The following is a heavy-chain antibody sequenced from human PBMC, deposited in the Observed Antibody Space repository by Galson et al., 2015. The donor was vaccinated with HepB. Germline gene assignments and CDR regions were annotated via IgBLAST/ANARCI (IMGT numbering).Heavy chain of an antibody. CDR2: IYHSGST. CDR1: ISSGGYS. V-gene: IGHV4-30-2*01. D-gene: IGHD3-3*01. Sequence: ISSGGYSWSWIRQPPGKGLEWIGYIYHSGSTYYNPSLKSRVTISVDRSKNQFSLKLSSVTAADTAVYYCARGGYYDFWSGYWGGMDVWGQGTTVTVSS. CDR3: ARGGYYDFWSGYWGGMDV. J-gene: IGHJ6*02.